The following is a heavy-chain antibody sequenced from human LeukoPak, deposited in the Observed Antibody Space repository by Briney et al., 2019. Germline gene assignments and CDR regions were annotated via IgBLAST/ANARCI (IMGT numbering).Heavy chain of an antibody. CDR3: ARVAGDSSGEGDY. D-gene: IGHD3-22*01. CDR2: IIPIFGTA. V-gene: IGHV1-69*13. CDR1: GYTFTSYG. Sequence: GASVKVSCKASGYTFTSYGISWVRQAPGQGLEWMGGIIPIFGTANYAQKFQGRVTITADESTSTAYMELSSLRSEDTAVYYCARVAGDSSGEGDYWGQGTLVTVSS. J-gene: IGHJ4*02.